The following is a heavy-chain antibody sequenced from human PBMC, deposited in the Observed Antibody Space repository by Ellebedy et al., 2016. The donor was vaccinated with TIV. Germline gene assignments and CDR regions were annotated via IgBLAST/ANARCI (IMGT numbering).Heavy chain of an antibody. CDR2: INTNSGNP. CDR1: GYTFASYG. Sequence: AASVKVSCKASGYTFASYGVNWVRQAPGQGLEWMGWINTNSGNPTYAQAFTGRIVFSLDTSVSTAYLQISILSAEDSAVYYCARTGIWGHAFDIWGQGTMVTVSS. V-gene: IGHV7-4-1*02. J-gene: IGHJ3*02. CDR3: ARTGIWGHAFDI. D-gene: IGHD7-27*01.